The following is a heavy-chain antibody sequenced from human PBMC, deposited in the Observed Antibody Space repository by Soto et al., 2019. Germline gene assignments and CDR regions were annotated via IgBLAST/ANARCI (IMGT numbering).Heavy chain of an antibody. CDR2: ISSSSSYI. CDR1: GFTFSSYS. CDR3: VRAGDDYDFWSGYYRGAAFDI. J-gene: IGHJ3*02. Sequence: PGGSLRLSCAASGFTFSSYSMNWVRQAPGKGLEWVSSISSSSSYIYYADSVKGRFTISRDNAKNSLYLQMNSLRAEDTAVYYCVRAGDDYDFWSGYYRGAAFDIWGQGTMVTVSS. V-gene: IGHV3-21*01. D-gene: IGHD3-3*01.